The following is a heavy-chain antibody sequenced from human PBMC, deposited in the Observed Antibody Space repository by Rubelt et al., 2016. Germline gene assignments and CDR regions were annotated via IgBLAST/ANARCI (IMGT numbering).Heavy chain of an antibody. Sequence: QVQLVQSGAEVKEPGASVRVSCKASGYTFTTYGIGWVRQAPGQGLEWMGWISAYNDNTNYAQKFQGRVTMTTDTSTNTGYMELRSLTSDDTAVYYCVRDQVGSTPDYWGQGTLVIVSS. V-gene: IGHV1-18*01. CDR2: ISAYNDNT. D-gene: IGHD5/OR15-5a*01. CDR3: VRDQVGSTPDY. CDR1: GYTFTTYG. J-gene: IGHJ4*02.